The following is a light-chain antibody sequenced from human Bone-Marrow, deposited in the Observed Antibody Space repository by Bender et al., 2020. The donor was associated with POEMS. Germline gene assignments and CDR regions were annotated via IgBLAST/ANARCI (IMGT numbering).Light chain of an antibody. CDR1: RGHSTFA. CDR3: ETWDSKV. CDR2: LNSDGSH. V-gene: IGLV4-69*01. J-gene: IGLJ3*02. Sequence: QLVLTQSPSASASLGASVKLTCTLNRGHSTFAIAWHQQRPGKGPQFLMKLNSDGSHVKGDGIPDRFSGSSSGTERYLTISSLQSEDEADDYRETWDSKVFGGGTKLTVL.